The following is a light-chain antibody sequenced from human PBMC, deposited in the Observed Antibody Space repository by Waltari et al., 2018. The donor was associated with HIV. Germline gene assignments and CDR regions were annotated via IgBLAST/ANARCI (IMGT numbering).Light chain of an antibody. V-gene: IGKV1-39*01. CDR2: TAS. CDR3: QQSYSTPLT. CDR1: QNISSY. Sequence: DIQMTQSPSSLSASVGDRVTVSCRANQNISSYLIWYQQRPGKAPRLLIYTASTLQRGVASRFSGSGSGTDFTLSITSLQPEDFATYYCQQSYSTPLTFGGGTRVEIK. J-gene: IGKJ4*01.